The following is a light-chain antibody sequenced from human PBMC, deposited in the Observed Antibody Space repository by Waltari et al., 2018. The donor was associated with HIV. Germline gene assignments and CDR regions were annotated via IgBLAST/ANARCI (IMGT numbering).Light chain of an antibody. CDR1: QSVLYSSNNKNY. Sequence: DIVMTQSPDSLAVSLGARPTIYCKSSQSVLYSSNNKNYLAWYQQKPGQPPKLLIYWASTRESGVPDRFSGSGSGTDFTLTISSLQAEDVAVYYCQQYYSTPFTFGPGTKVEIK. CDR2: WAS. CDR3: QQYYSTPFT. J-gene: IGKJ3*01. V-gene: IGKV4-1*01.